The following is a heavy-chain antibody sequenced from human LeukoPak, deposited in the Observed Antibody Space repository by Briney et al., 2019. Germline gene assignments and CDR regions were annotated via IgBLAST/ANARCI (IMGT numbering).Heavy chain of an antibody. J-gene: IGHJ3*02. Sequence: GGSLRLSCAASGFTFSSYAMSWVRQAPGKGLEWVSAISGSGGSTYYAGSVKGRFTISRDNSKNTLYLQMNSLRAEDTAVYYCAKGGLNDYGDYGGAPAFDIWGQGTMVTVSS. D-gene: IGHD4-17*01. V-gene: IGHV3-23*01. CDR1: GFTFSSYA. CDR2: ISGSGGST. CDR3: AKGGLNDYGDYGGAPAFDI.